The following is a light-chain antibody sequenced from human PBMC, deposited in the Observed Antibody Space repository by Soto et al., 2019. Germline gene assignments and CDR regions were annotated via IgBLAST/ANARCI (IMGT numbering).Light chain of an antibody. CDR1: QSISSW. CDR3: QHYNSYSEA. V-gene: IGKV1-5*01. Sequence: DIQMTPSHSTLSASVLDIVNITFRASQSISSWLAWYQQKPGKAPKLLIYDASSLESGVPSRFSGSGSGTEFTLTISSLQPDDFATYYCQHYNSYSEAFGQGTKVAIK. J-gene: IGKJ1*01. CDR2: DAS.